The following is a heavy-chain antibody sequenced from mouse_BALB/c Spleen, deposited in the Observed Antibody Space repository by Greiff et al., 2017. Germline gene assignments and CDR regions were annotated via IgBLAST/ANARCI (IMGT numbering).Heavy chain of an antibody. CDR1: GYAFSSYW. V-gene: IGHV1-80*01. Sequence: QVQLQQSGAELVRPGSSVKISCKASGYAFSSYWLNWVKQRPGQGLEWIGQIYPGDGDTNYNGKFKGKATLTADKSSSTAYMQLSSLTSEDSAVYFCAREGLRSSDYWGQGTTLTVSS. D-gene: IGHD1-1*01. CDR2: IYPGDGDT. J-gene: IGHJ2*01. CDR3: AREGLRSSDY.